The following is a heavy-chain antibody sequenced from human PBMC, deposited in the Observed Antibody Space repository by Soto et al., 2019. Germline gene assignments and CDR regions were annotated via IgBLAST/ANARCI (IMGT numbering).Heavy chain of an antibody. J-gene: IGHJ4*02. D-gene: IGHD2-15*01. CDR2: INHSGST. V-gene: IGHV4-34*01. CDR1: GGSFSGYY. CDR3: ASGAYCRGGSCYTFHFDY. Sequence: PSETLSLTCAVYGGSFSGYYWSWIRQPPGKGLEWIGEINHSGSTNYNPSLKSRVTISVDTSKNQFSLKLSSVTAADTAVYYCASGAYCRGGSCYTFHFDYWGQGTLVTVSS.